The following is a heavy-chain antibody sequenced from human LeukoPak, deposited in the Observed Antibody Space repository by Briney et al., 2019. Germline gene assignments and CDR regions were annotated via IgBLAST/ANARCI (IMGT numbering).Heavy chain of an antibody. D-gene: IGHD5-12*01. CDR1: GGSFSGYF. CDR3: ARGGYDLNFDY. J-gene: IGHJ4*02. CDR2: VNHSGNT. Sequence: SETLSLTCAVSGGSFSGYFWNWIRRPPGKGLEWIGEVNHSGNTNYNPSLKSRVTISIDTSKNHFSLKLSSVTAADTAVYFCARGGYDLNFDYWGQGALVTVSS. V-gene: IGHV4-34*01.